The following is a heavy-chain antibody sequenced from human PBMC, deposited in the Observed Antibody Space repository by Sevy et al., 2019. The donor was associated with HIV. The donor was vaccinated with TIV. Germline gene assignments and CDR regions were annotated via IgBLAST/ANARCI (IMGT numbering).Heavy chain of an antibody. CDR2: IKQDGSEK. Sequence: GGSLRLSCAASGFAFSSYWMTWVRQAPGKRLEWVVNIKQDGSEKYYVDSVKGRFTISRDNAKTSLYLQMNSLRAEDTAVYYCARDPQRYFDYWGQGTLVTVSS. J-gene: IGHJ4*02. CDR1: GFAFSSYW. V-gene: IGHV3-7*01. CDR3: ARDPQRYFDY.